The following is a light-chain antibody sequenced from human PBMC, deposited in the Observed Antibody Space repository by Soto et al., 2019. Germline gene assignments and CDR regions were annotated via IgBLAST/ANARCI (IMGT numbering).Light chain of an antibody. Sequence: QSALTQPASVSGSPGQSITISCTGTSSDVGAYNYVSWYQLHPGKAPRLMIYAVSNRPSGVSNRFSGSKSGNTASLTISGLQAEDEAEYFCSSSTTRTSLLFGGGTKPTVL. CDR2: AVS. CDR1: SSDVGAYNY. V-gene: IGLV2-14*01. J-gene: IGLJ3*02. CDR3: SSSTTRTSLL.